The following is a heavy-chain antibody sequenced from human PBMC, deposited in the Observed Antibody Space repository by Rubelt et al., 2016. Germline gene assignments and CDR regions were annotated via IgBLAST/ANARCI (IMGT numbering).Heavy chain of an antibody. D-gene: IGHD1-26*01. Sequence: QVQLQESGPGLVKPSETLSLTCTVSGGSISSGGYYWSWIRQHPGKGLEWIGYIYYSGSTYYNPSLKSRVTISVDTSKNQFSLKLSSVTAADTAVYYCAGIVGATHYYYGMDVWGQGTTVAVSS. CDR1: GGSISSGGYY. V-gene: IGHV4-31*03. CDR2: IYYSGST. CDR3: AGIVGATHYYYGMDV. J-gene: IGHJ6*02.